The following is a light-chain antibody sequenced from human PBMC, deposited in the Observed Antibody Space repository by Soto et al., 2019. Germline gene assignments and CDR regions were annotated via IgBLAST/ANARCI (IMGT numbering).Light chain of an antibody. Sequence: DIQMTQSPSTLSASVGDRVTITCRASQSIDTWLAWYQHKPGKAPNLLIYDASSLQSGVASRFGGSGSGTEFTLTISSLQPDDFATCYCQQYKTYSRTFGQGTTVEIK. J-gene: IGKJ1*01. CDR1: QSIDTW. CDR3: QQYKTYSRT. V-gene: IGKV1-5*01. CDR2: DAS.